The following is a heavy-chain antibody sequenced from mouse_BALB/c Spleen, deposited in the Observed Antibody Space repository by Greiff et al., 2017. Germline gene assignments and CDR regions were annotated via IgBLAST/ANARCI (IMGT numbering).Heavy chain of an antibody. J-gene: IGHJ1*01. CDR1: GYSITSDYA. V-gene: IGHV3-2*02. Sequence: EVQVEESGPGLVKPSQSLSLTCTVTGYSITSDYAWNWIRQFPGNKLEWMGYISYSGSTSYNPSLKSRISITRDTSKNQFFLQLNSVTTEDTATYYCATHYYGSSYERYFDVWGAGTTVTVSS. D-gene: IGHD1-1*01. CDR2: ISYSGST. CDR3: ATHYYGSSYERYFDV.